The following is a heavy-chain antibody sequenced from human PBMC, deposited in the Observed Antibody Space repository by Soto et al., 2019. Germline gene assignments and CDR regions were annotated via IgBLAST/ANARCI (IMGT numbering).Heavy chain of an antibody. J-gene: IGHJ4*02. CDR1: GGSINSGGSH. CDR3: DWGTDAYKNGF. CDR2: IYFYNGATSST. V-gene: IGHV4-31*03. Sequence: SETLSLTCSVSGGSINSGGSHWTWIRQHPEKGLEWIRFIYFYNGATSSTSYNPSLQSRVVISVDTSKNHVSLNLNSVTVADTAVHFCDWGTDAYKNGFWGLGTLVTVSP. D-gene: IGHD2-8*01.